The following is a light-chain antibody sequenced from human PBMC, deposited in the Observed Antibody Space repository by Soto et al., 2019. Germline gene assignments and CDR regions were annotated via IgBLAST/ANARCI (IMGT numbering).Light chain of an antibody. CDR2: AAS. J-gene: IGKJ1*01. CDR1: QGISNY. Sequence: DIQMTQSPSSLSASVGDRVTITCRACQGISNYLAWYQQKPGKVPKLLIYAASTLQSGVPSRFSGSGSGTDFTLTISCLQPEDVATYYCQKYNSAPRTFGQGPKVEIK. V-gene: IGKV1-27*01. CDR3: QKYNSAPRT.